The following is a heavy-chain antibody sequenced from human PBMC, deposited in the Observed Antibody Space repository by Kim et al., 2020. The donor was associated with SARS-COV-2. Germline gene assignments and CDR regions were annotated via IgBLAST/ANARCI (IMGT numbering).Heavy chain of an antibody. Sequence: STCYNPSLESRVTISVDTVKNQLSLTVTSLTAADTAVYYCARGIPEKSMDVWGQGITVTVSS. V-gene: IGHV4-31*02. CDR2: ST. D-gene: IGHD2-2*02. J-gene: IGHJ6*02. CDR3: ARGIPEKSMDV.